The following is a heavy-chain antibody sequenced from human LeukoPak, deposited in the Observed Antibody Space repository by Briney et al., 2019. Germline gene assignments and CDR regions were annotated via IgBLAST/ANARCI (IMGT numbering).Heavy chain of an antibody. CDR3: ARAVSGRFDY. D-gene: IGHD6-19*01. J-gene: IGHJ4*02. CDR2: IYYSGST. Sequence: SETLSHTCTVSGGSISSYYWSWIRQPPGKGLEWIGYIYYSGSTNYNPSLKSRVTISVDTSKNQFSLRLSSVTAADTAIYYCARAVSGRFDYWGQGTLVTVSS. V-gene: IGHV4-59*08. CDR1: GGSISSYY.